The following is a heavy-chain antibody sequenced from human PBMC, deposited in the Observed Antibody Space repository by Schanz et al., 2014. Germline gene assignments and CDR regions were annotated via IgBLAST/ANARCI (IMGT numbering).Heavy chain of an antibody. D-gene: IGHD5-18*01. J-gene: IGHJ3*02. CDR1: GFTFSDYC. Sequence: QVQLVESGGGLVKPGGSLRLSCAASGFTFSDYCMVWIRQAPGKGLEWVSYISSSSSYIYYADSVKGRFTISRDNSKNTLSLQMNSLRAEDTAVYYCAREEGYGYGPGAFDIWGQGTMVTVSS. CDR2: ISSSSSYI. V-gene: IGHV3-11*06. CDR3: AREEGYGYGPGAFDI.